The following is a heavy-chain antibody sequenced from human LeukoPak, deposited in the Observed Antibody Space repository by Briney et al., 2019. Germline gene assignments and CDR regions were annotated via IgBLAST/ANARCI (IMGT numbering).Heavy chain of an antibody. J-gene: IGHJ4*02. V-gene: IGHV3-21*01. Sequence: PGGSLRLSCAASGFTFSSYSMNWVRQAPGKGLEWVSSISSSSSYIYYADLVKGRFTISRDNAKNSLYLQMNSLRAEDTAVYYCASFGLRSNYWGQGTLVTVSS. D-gene: IGHD3/OR15-3a*01. CDR1: GFTFSSYS. CDR2: ISSSSSYI. CDR3: ASFGLRSNY.